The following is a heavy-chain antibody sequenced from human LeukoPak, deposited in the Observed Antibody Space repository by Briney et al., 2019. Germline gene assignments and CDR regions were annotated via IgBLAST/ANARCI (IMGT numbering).Heavy chain of an antibody. J-gene: IGHJ4*02. CDR2: IIPIFGTA. CDR3: ATAPGYCSGGSCYPFDY. D-gene: IGHD2-15*01. CDR1: GGTFSSYA. Sequence: ASVKVSCKASGGTFSSYAISWVRQAPGQGLEWMGGIIPIFGTANYAQKFQGRVTITADESTSTAYMELSSLRSEDTAVYYCATAPGYCSGGSCYPFDYWGQGTLVTVSS. V-gene: IGHV1-69*13.